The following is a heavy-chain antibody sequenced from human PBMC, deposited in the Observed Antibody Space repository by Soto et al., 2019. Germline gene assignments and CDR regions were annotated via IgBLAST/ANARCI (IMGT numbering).Heavy chain of an antibody. CDR1: GGSIISGDYY. J-gene: IGHJ4*02. V-gene: IGHV4-30-4*08. Sequence: PSETLSLTCTVSGGSIISGDYYWSWIRQPPGKGLEWIGYIYYSGDTSYNPSLKSRVTISVDTSKNQFSLKLSSVTAADTAVYFCAGDQGNRLRWFYCGRGTLVT. CDR3: AGDQGNRLRWFY. D-gene: IGHD4-17*01. CDR2: IYYSGDT.